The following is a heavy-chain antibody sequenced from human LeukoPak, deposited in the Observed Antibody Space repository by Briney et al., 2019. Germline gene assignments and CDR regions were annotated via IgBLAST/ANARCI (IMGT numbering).Heavy chain of an antibody. D-gene: IGHD5-24*01. V-gene: IGHV5-51*01. CDR3: ARASRDGYNQNFDY. CDR1: GYSFFSNYW. CDR2: LYPGDSDS. Sequence: GESLKISCKAYGYSFFSNYWIAWVRQMPGKGLEWMGILYPGDSDSRYSPSFQGQVTISADRSISTAYLHWSSLKVSDTAMYYCARASRDGYNQNFDYWGQGTLVAVSS. J-gene: IGHJ4*02.